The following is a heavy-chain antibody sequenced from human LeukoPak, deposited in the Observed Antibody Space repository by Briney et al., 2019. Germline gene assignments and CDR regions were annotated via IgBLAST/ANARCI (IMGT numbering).Heavy chain of an antibody. CDR1: GGSISSYY. J-gene: IGHJ4*02. CDR2: IYYSGST. Sequence: SETLSLTCTVSGGSISSYYWSWIRQPPGKGLEWIGHIYYSGSTNYNPSLKSRVTISVDTSKNQFSLKLSSVTAADTAVYYCAREITMVRGAIITRGRAFDYWGQGTLVTVSS. V-gene: IGHV4-59*12. D-gene: IGHD3-10*01. CDR3: AREITMVRGAIITRGRAFDY.